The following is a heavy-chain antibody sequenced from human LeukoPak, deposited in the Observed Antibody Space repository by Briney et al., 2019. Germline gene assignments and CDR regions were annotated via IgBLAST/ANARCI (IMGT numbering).Heavy chain of an antibody. CDR2: ISYDGSNK. J-gene: IGHJ4*02. CDR3: ARDENRHVPITMVRGVMIDY. D-gene: IGHD3-10*01. V-gene: IGHV3-30*04. CDR1: GFTFSSYA. Sequence: SGGSLRLSCAASGFTFSSYAMHWVRQAPGKGLEWVAVISYDGSNKYYADSVKGRFTISSDNSKNTLYLQMNSLRAEDTAVYYCARDENRHVPITMVRGVMIDYWGQGTLVTVSS.